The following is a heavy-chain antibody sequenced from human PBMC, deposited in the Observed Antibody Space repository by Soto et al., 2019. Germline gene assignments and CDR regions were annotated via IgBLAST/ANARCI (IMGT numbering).Heavy chain of an antibody. J-gene: IGHJ4*02. CDR2: IWNDGSNE. CDR1: GFTFSSHD. Sequence: QVQLVESGGGVVQPGRSLRLSGAASGFTFSSHDMHWVRQAPGKGLEWVAVIWNDGSNEYYGDSVKGRFTIFRDNSKNTLYLQMNSLRAEDTAVYYCARDEDDSLDYWGQGTLVTVSS. D-gene: IGHD2-21*02. CDR3: ARDEDDSLDY. V-gene: IGHV3-33*01.